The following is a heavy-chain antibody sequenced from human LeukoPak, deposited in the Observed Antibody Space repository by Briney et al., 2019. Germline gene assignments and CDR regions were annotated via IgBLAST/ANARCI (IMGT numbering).Heavy chain of an antibody. V-gene: IGHV3-23*01. Sequence: GGSLRLSCAASGFTFSSYAMSWVRQAPGKGLEWVSAISDSGGSTYYADSVKGRFTISRDNSKNTLYLQMNSLRAEDTAVYYCAKDPSYYYDSSGYYYTNWFDPWGQGTLATVSS. D-gene: IGHD3-22*01. CDR1: GFTFSSYA. CDR2: ISDSGGST. CDR3: AKDPSYYYDSSGYYYTNWFDP. J-gene: IGHJ5*02.